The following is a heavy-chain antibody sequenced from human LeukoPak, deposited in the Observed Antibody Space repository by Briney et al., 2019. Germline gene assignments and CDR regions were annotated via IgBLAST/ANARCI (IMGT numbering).Heavy chain of an antibody. J-gene: IGHJ6*02. V-gene: IGHV3-23*01. CDR3: AKDLAPTPAAGMDV. Sequence: GGSLRLSCAASGFTFSSYAMSWVRQAPGKGLEWVSAISGSGGSTYYADSVKGRFTISRDNSKNTLYLQMNSLRAEDTAVYYCAKDLAPTPAAGMDVWGQGTTVTVSS. CDR2: ISGSGGST. CDR1: GFTFSSYA. D-gene: IGHD6-13*01.